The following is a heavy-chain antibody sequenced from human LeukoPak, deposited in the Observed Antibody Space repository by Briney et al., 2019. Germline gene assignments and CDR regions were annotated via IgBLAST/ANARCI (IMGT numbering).Heavy chain of an antibody. CDR3: ASTSLNIVGATTDYYYMDV. Sequence: PSETLSLTCTVSGGSISSSSYYWGWIRQPPGKGLEWIGSIYYSGSTYYNPSLKSRVTISVDTSKNQFSLKLSSVTAADTAVYYCASTSLNIVGATTDYYYMDVWGKGTTVTVSS. CDR2: IYYSGST. V-gene: IGHV4-39*01. CDR1: GGSISSSSYY. J-gene: IGHJ6*03. D-gene: IGHD1-26*01.